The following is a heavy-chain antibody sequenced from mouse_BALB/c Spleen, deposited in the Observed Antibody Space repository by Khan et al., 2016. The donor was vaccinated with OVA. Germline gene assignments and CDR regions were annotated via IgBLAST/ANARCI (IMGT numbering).Heavy chain of an antibody. D-gene: IGHD2-2*01. V-gene: IGHV5-9-3*01. Sequence: EVELVESGGGVVKPGGSLKLSCSASGFTFSSFAMSWVRQTPEKRLEWVATIISGGHYTFYPDSVKGRFTISRDSARNTLHLQMSSLRSEDTAMYYCARSLVDYYAMDYWGQGTSVTVSS. CDR1: GFTFSSFA. J-gene: IGHJ4*01. CDR3: ARSLVDYYAMDY. CDR2: IISGGHYT.